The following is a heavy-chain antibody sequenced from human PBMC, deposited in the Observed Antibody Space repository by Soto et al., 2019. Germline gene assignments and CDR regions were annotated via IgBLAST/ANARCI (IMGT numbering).Heavy chain of an antibody. Sequence: PSETLSLTCAVYGGSFSGYYWSWIRQPPGKGLEWIGEINRSGSTNYNPSLKSRVTISVDTSKNQFSLKLSSVTAADTAVYYCARVASRVVVTALWGQGTLVTVSS. CDR2: INRSGST. D-gene: IGHD2-21*02. V-gene: IGHV4-34*01. CDR1: GGSFSGYY. J-gene: IGHJ4*02. CDR3: ARVASRVVVTAL.